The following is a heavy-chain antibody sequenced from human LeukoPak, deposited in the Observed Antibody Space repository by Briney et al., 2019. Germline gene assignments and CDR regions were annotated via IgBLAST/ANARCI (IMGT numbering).Heavy chain of an antibody. D-gene: IGHD6-13*01. J-gene: IGHJ5*02. CDR2: IYHSGST. V-gene: IGHV4-30-2*01. Sequence: SETLSLTCTVSGGSISSGGYYWSWIRQHPGKGLEWIGYIYHSGSTYYNPSLKSRVTISVDRSKNQFSLKLSSVTAADTAVYYCARMIAAAGTRWFDPWGQGTLVTVSS. CDR3: ARMIAAAGTRWFDP. CDR1: GGSISSGGYY.